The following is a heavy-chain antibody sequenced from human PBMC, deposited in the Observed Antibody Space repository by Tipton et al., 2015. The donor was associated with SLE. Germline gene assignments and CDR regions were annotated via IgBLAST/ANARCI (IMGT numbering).Heavy chain of an antibody. CDR1: GGSINSGDYY. D-gene: IGHD2-15*01. CDR2: IYHSGST. Sequence: TLSLTCTVSGGSINSGDYYWTWVRQPPGKALEWIGYIYHSGSTSYSPSLKSRVTISLDTSKNQFSLKLSSVTAADTAVYYCAREVVGYFDYWGQGTLVTVSS. J-gene: IGHJ4*02. V-gene: IGHV4-30-4*08. CDR3: AREVVGYFDY.